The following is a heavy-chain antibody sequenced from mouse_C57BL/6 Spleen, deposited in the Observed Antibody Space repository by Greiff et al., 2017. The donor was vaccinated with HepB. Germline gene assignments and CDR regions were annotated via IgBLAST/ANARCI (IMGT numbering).Heavy chain of an antibody. V-gene: IGHV1-64*01. CDR1: GYTFTSYW. J-gene: IGHJ2*01. CDR3: APSTMVTTYFDY. Sequence: QVHVKQSGAELVKPGASVKLSCKASGYTFTSYWMHWVKQRPGQGLEWSGMIHPNSGSTNYNEKFKSKATLTVDKSSSTAYMQLSSLTSEDSAVYYCAPSTMVTTYFDYWGQGTTLTVSS. D-gene: IGHD2-2*01. CDR2: IHPNSGST.